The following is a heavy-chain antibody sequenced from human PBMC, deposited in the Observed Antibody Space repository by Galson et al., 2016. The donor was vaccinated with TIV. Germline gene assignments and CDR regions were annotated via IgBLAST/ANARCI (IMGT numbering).Heavy chain of an antibody. CDR3: TRDRSIAAPRDMDV. J-gene: IGHJ6*02. V-gene: IGHV1-18*01. Sequence: SVKVSCKATGYTFTSFGIAWVRQAPGQGLEWMGWISGYNGKTYYAQKFQDKVTMTTDTSTNTAYMELRSLRSDVTAVYYCTRDRSIAAPRDMDVWGQGTAVTVSS. D-gene: IGHD6-6*01. CDR1: GYTFTSFG. CDR2: ISGYNGKT.